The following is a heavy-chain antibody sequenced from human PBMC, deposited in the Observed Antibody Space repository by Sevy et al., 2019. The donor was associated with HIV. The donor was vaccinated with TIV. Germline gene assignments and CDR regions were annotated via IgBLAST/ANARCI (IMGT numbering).Heavy chain of an antibody. CDR3: ARVGDTAMVTDYYYYYGMDV. CDR2: IWYDGSNK. D-gene: IGHD5-18*01. CDR1: GFTFSSYG. J-gene: IGHJ6*02. V-gene: IGHV3-33*01. Sequence: GGSLRLSCVASGFTFSSYGMHWVRQAPGKGLEWVAVIWYDGSNKYYADSVKGRFTISRDNSKNTLYLQMNSLRAEDTAVYYCARVGDTAMVTDYYYYYGMDVWGQGTTVTVSS.